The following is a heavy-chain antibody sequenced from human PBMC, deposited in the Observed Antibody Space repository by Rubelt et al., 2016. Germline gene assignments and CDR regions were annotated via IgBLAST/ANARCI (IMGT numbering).Heavy chain of an antibody. CDR1: GYTLTELS. Sequence: QVQLVQSGAEVKKPGASVKVSCKVSGYTLTELSMHWVRQAPGKGLEWMGGFDPEDGETIYEQKFQGGVTMTEDTATDTAYMELSSLRSEDTAVYYCATRSLWFGEIDRYFDYWGQGTLVTVSS. CDR2: FDPEDGET. D-gene: IGHD3-10*01. V-gene: IGHV1-24*01. J-gene: IGHJ4*02. CDR3: ATRSLWFGEIDRYFDY.